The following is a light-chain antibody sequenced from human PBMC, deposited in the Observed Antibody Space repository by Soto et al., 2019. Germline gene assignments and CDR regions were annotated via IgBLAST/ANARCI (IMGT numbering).Light chain of an antibody. V-gene: IGLV2-11*01. CDR3: CSYGVTYNLI. CDR2: DVT. Sequence: QSVLTQPRSVSGSPGQSVTISCTGTGSDVANFNYVSWYRQHPGKAPKLMIYDVTKRPSGVPDRFSGSKSGNTASLTISGLQAEDEADYYCCSYGVTYNLIFGGGTKVTVL. J-gene: IGLJ2*01. CDR1: GSDVANFNY.